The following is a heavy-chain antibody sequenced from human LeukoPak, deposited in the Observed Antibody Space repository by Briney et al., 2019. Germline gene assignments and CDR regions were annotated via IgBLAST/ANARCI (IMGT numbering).Heavy chain of an antibody. CDR1: GGSISSYY. J-gene: IGHJ6*03. CDR2: IYTSGST. Sequence: SETLSLTCTVSGGSISSYYWSWIRQPAGKGLEWIGRIYTSGSTNYNPSLKSRVTMSVDTSKNQFSLKLSSVTAADTAVYYCARDRRLDHYYYYYMDVWGKGTTVTISS. CDR3: ARDRRLDHYYYYYMDV. D-gene: IGHD6-19*01. V-gene: IGHV4-4*07.